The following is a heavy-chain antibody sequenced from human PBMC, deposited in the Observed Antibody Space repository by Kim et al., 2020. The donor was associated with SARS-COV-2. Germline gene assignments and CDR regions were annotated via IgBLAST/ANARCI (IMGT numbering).Heavy chain of an antibody. CDR1: GFTFRNNA. CDR3: ARSNFMDV. J-gene: IGHJ6*02. V-gene: IGHV3-23*01. CDR2: IDTSGGRT. D-gene: IGHD1-1*01. Sequence: GSLRLSCAASGFTFRNNAMNWVRQAPGKGLEWVSTIDTSGGRTYYADSVRGRFTVSRDNSKNTLYLQMSSLSAEDTAIFYCARSNFMDVWGQGTTVTVS.